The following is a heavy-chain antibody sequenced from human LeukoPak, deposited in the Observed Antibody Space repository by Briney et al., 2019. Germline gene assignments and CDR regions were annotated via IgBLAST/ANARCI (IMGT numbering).Heavy chain of an antibody. CDR1: GYSISSGYY. V-gene: IGHV4-38-2*02. D-gene: IGHD5-18*01. CDR3: ARGSYGYIYYFDY. J-gene: IGHJ4*02. Sequence: SETLSLTCTVSGYSISSGYYWGWIRQPPGKGLEWIGSIYHSGSTYYNPSLKSRVTISVDPSKNQFSLKLSSVTAADTAVYYCARGSYGYIYYFDYWGQGALVTVSS. CDR2: IYHSGST.